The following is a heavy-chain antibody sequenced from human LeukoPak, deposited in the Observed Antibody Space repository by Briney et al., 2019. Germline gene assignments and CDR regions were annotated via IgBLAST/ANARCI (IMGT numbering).Heavy chain of an antibody. J-gene: IGHJ1*01. CDR2: ISWNAGT. Sequence: GGSLRLSCAASGFTFDDYTMHWVRQAPGKGLEWVSLISWNAGTYYADSVKGRFTISRDNSKNSLYLQMNSLRTEDTAFYYCAKDFFGSRSPWLGFFQQWGQGTLVTVSS. D-gene: IGHD3-10*01. V-gene: IGHV3-43*01. CDR3: AKDFFGSRSPWLGFFQQ. CDR1: GFTFDDYT.